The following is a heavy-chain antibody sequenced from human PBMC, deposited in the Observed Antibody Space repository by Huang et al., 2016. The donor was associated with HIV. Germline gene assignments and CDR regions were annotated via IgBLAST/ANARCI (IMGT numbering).Heavy chain of an antibody. CDR3: ARRASGYSNAYPGYYYYMDV. V-gene: IGHV5-51*03. D-gene: IGHD5-18*01. J-gene: IGHJ6*03. CDR1: GYSFTNYW. Sequence: EVQLVQSGAEVKKPGESLKISCKGSGYSFTNYWIGWVRQMPGKGLEGMGIIYPGDSETRDSPSFQGQVTSAADKSISTAYLQGSSLKASDTAMYYCARRASGYSNAYPGYYYYMDVWGKGTTVTVSS. CDR2: IYPGDSET.